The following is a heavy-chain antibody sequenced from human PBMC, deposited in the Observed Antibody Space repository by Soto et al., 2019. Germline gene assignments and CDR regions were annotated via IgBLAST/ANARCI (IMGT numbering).Heavy chain of an antibody. V-gene: IGHV4-30-4*02. J-gene: IGHJ5*02. CDR2: IYYSGST. Sequence: SDTLSLTCTFSGFSISSGYYYWSWIRQPPGKGLEWIGYIYYSGSTYYNPSLESRVTISVDTSKNQFSLKLSSVTAADTAVYYCARDDLLSYDSSGYYPWGQGTLVTVSS. CDR1: GFSISSGYYY. D-gene: IGHD3-22*01. CDR3: ARDDLLSYDSSGYYP.